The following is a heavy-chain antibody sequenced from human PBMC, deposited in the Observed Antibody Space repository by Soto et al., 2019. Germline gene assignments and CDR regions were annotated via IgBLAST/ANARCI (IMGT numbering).Heavy chain of an antibody. V-gene: IGHV3-23*01. CDR3: AKDISGSSGWPNHDAFDI. J-gene: IGHJ3*02. Sequence: LRLSCAASGFTFSSYAMSWVRQAPGKGLEWVSAISGSGGSTYYADSVKGRFTISRDNSKNTLYLQMNSLRAEDTAVYYCAKDISGSSGWPNHDAFDIWGQGTMVTVSS. D-gene: IGHD6-19*01. CDR2: ISGSGGST. CDR1: GFTFSSYA.